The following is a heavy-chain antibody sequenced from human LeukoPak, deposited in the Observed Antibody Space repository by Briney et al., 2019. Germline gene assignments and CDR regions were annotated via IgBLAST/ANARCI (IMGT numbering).Heavy chain of an antibody. CDR3: ARDLEEYCSGGSCSLFDQ. CDR1: GFTFSNYG. Sequence: GGSLRLSCVASGFTFSNYGMNWVRQAPGKGLEWVSGIVGSGVTTYYADSVKGRFTISRDNSKNTLYLHMNSLRAEDTAVYYCARDLEEYCSGGSCSLFDQWGQGTLVTVSS. D-gene: IGHD2-15*01. V-gene: IGHV3-23*01. J-gene: IGHJ4*02. CDR2: IVGSGVTT.